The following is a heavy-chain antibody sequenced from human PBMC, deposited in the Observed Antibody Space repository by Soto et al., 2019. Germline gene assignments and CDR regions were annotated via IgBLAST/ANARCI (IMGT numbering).Heavy chain of an antibody. CDR2: ISDDGSNK. V-gene: IGHV3-30*18. J-gene: IGHJ6*02. CDR3: AKETTVTTFVGYFYYYGMDV. D-gene: IGHD4-17*01. Sequence: QVQLVESGGGVVQPGRSLRLSCAASGFSFSTYAMHWVRQAPGKGLEWVAVISDDGSNKYYADSARGRFTISRDNSKKSLYLQMNSLRAEDTAVYYCAKETTVTTFVGYFYYYGMDVWGQGTTVTVSS. CDR1: GFSFSTYA.